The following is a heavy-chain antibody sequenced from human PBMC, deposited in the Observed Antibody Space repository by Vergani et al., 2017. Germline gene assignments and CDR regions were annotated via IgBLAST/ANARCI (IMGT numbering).Heavy chain of an antibody. CDR3: ARQSSSSHYYYYGMDV. D-gene: IGHD6-6*01. Sequence: QVQLQQWGAGLLKPSETLSLTCAVYGGSFSGYYWSWIRQPPGKGLEWIGEINHSGSTNYNPSLKSRVTISVDTSKNQFSLKLSSVTAADTAVYYCARQSSSSHYYYYGMDVWGQGTTVTVSS. V-gene: IGHV4-34*01. CDR2: INHSGST. J-gene: IGHJ6*02. CDR1: GGSFSGYY.